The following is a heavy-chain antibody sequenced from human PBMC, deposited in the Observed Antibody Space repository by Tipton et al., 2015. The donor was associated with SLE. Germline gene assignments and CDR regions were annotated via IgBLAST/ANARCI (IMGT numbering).Heavy chain of an antibody. CDR2: TYYSGST. Sequence: TLSLTCTVSGGSISSYYWSWIRQPPGKGLEWIGYTYYSGSTNYNPSLKSRVTISVDTSKNQFSLKLSSVTAADTAVYYCARFLEWLLPAGAFDIWGQGTMVTVSS. D-gene: IGHD3-3*01. CDR3: ARFLEWLLPAGAFDI. V-gene: IGHV4-59*01. CDR1: GGSISSYY. J-gene: IGHJ3*02.